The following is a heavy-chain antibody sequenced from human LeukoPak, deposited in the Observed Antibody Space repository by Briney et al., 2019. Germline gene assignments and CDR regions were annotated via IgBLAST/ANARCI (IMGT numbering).Heavy chain of an antibody. Sequence: ASVKVSCKASGYTFTSYYMHCVRQAPGQGLEWMGIINPSGGSTSYAQKFQGRVTMTRDTSTSTVYMELSSLRSEDTAVYYCARERLRFLEWLLEPFDYWGQGTLVTVSS. D-gene: IGHD3-3*01. V-gene: IGHV1-46*01. CDR1: GYTFTSYY. CDR3: ARERLRFLEWLLEPFDY. CDR2: INPSGGST. J-gene: IGHJ4*02.